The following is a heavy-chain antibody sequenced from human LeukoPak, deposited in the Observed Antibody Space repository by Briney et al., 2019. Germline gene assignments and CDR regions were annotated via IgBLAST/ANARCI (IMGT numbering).Heavy chain of an antibody. Sequence: GGSLRLSCAASGFTFSSYWLTWVRQAPGKGLEWVSSISSSSSYIYYADSVKGRFTISRDNAKNSLYLQMNSLRAEDTAVYYCARDQNYDFWSGYLSWGQGTMVTVSS. J-gene: IGHJ3*01. CDR1: GFTFSSYW. D-gene: IGHD3-3*01. CDR3: ARDQNYDFWSGYLS. CDR2: ISSSSSYI. V-gene: IGHV3-21*01.